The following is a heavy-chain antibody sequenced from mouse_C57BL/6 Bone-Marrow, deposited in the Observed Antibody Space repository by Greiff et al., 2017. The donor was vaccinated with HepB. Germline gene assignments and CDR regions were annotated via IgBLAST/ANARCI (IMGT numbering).Heavy chain of an antibody. D-gene: IGHD2-2*01. CDR2: IYPRSGNT. CDR3: ARPMVTTVVPPWFAY. CDR1: GYTFTSYG. Sequence: QVQLQQSGAELARPGASVKLSCKASGYTFTSYGISWVKQRTGQGLEWIGEIYPRSGNTYYNEKFKGKATLTADKSSSTAYMELRSLTSEDSAVYFCARPMVTTVVPPWFAYWGQGTLVTVSA. V-gene: IGHV1-81*01. J-gene: IGHJ3*01.